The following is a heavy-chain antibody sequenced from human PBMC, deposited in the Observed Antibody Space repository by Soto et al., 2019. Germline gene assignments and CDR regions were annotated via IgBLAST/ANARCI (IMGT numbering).Heavy chain of an antibody. D-gene: IGHD5-12*01. Sequence: SVKDSCNASGGTFSSYAIRWVRQAPVQGLEWMGGIIPIFGTANYAQKFQGRVTITADESTSTAYMELSSLRSEDTAVYHCARDIVATKGYYYYGMDVWGQGTTVTVPS. CDR3: ARDIVATKGYYYYGMDV. CDR1: GGTFSSYA. V-gene: IGHV1-69*01. CDR2: IIPIFGTA. J-gene: IGHJ6*02.